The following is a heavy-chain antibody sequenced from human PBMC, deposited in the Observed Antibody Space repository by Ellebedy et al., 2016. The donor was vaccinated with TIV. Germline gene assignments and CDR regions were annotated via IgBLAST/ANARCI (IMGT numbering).Heavy chain of an antibody. CDR1: GTSIGSYY. V-gene: IGHV4-59*08. D-gene: IGHD3/OR15-3a*01. Sequence: MPSETLSLTCSVSGTSIGSYYVSWIRQAPGKRLEWIGNVFYGGSGTDKPSLKGRVTMSFDTSSNEFSLNLTSVTAADTAVYFCARHVCRYSILGLVFCSRASGDAFDVWGQGTMVTVS. CDR3: ARHVCRYSILGLVFCSRASGDAFDV. J-gene: IGHJ3*01. CDR2: VFYGGSG.